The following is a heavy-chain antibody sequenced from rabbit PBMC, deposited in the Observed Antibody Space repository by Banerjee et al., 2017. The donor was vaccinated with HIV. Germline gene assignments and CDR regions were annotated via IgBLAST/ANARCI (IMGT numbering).Heavy chain of an antibody. CDR2: IYAGSGGGT. D-gene: IGHD6-1*01. Sequence: QQQLEESGGDLVKPEGSLTLTCKASGFSFSSSYYMCWVRQAPGKGLEWIGCIYAGSGGGTYYASWAKGRFTISKTSSTTVTLQMTSLTAADTATYFCARDLSSAVYGYAINLWGPGTLVTVS. V-gene: IGHV1S45*01. J-gene: IGHJ4*01. CDR1: GFSFSSSYY. CDR3: ARDLSSAVYGYAINL.